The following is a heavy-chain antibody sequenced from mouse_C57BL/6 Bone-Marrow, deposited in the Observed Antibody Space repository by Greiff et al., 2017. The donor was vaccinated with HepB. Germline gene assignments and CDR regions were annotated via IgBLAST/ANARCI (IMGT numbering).Heavy chain of an antibody. V-gene: IGHV5-4*03. D-gene: IGHD1-1*01. CDR3: ARAPRSSPFDY. J-gene: IGHJ2*01. Sequence: DVKLVESGGGLVKPGGSLKLSCAASGFTFSSYAMSWVRQTPEKRLEWVATISDGGSYTYYPDNVKGRFTISRDNAKNNLYLQMSHLKSEDTAMYYCARAPRSSPFDYWGQGTTLTVSS. CDR2: ISDGGSYT. CDR1: GFTFSSYA.